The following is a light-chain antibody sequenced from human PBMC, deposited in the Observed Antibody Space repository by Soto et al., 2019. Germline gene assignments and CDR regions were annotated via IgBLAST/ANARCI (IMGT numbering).Light chain of an antibody. CDR3: TSYVGSNIWV. Sequence: QSALTQPPSASGSPGQSVTISCTGTSTNVGAYKYVSWYQQYPGKAPKLMIYEVSKRPSGVPDRFSGSKSGNTVSLTVSGLHAEDEADYYCTSYVGSNIWVFGGGTKLTVL. CDR2: EVS. J-gene: IGLJ3*02. CDR1: STNVGAYKY. V-gene: IGLV2-8*01.